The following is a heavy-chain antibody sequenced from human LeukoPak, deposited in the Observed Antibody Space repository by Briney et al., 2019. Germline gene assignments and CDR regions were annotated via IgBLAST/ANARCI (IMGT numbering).Heavy chain of an antibody. CDR2: ISSSSTI. CDR3: ARAASAIMFYYYYMDV. Sequence: GGSLRLSCAASGFTSSSYSMNWVRQAPGKGLEWVSYISSSSTIYYADSVKGRFTISRDNAKNSLYLQMNSLRAEDTAVYYCARAASAIMFYYYYMDVWGKGTTVTVSS. D-gene: IGHD2-8*01. J-gene: IGHJ6*03. CDR1: GFTSSSYS. V-gene: IGHV3-48*01.